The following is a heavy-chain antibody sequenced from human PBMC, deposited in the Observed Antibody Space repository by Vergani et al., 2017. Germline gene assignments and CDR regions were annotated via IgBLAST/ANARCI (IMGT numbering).Heavy chain of an antibody. CDR1: GFTFSSYS. V-gene: IGHV3-21*01. CDR3: ASSLRFLEWSLMDV. Sequence: EVQLVESGGGLVKPGGSLRLSCAASGFTFSSYSMNWVRQAPGKGLEWVSSISSSSSYIYYADSVKGRFTISRDNAKNSLYLQMNSLRAEDTAVYYCASSLRFLEWSLMDVWGKGTTVTVSS. D-gene: IGHD3-3*01. J-gene: IGHJ6*04. CDR2: ISSSSSYI.